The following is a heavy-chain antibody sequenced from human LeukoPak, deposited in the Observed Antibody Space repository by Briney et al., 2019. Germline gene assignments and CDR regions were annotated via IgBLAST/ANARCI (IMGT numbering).Heavy chain of an antibody. CDR3: ARDLDYGEKSEDY. CDR1: GFTFINYY. V-gene: IGHV1-46*01. D-gene: IGHD4/OR15-4a*01. Sequence: ASVKVSCKASGFTFINYYMHWVRQAPGQGLEWLGIINLSGGSTHYPQKFQDRVTMTRDTSTSTVYMEPSSLRSEDTAVYYCARDLDYGEKSEDYWGQGTLVTVSS. CDR2: INLSGGST. J-gene: IGHJ4*02.